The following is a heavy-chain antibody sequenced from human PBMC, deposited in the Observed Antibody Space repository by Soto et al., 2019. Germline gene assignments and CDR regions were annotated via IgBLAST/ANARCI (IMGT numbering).Heavy chain of an antibody. CDR2: INPNSGGT. V-gene: IGHV1-2*04. J-gene: IGHJ6*02. D-gene: IGHD3-3*01. CDR1: GYTFTGYY. Sequence: ALVKVSCKASGYTFTGYYMHWVRQAPGQGLEWMGWINPNSGGTNYAQKFQGWVTMTRDTSISTAYMELSRLRSDDTAVYYCARGWDFWSGPYGMDVWGQGTTVTVSS. CDR3: ARGWDFWSGPYGMDV.